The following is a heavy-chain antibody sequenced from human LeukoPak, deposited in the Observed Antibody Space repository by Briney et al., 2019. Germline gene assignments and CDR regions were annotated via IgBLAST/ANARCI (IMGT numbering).Heavy chain of an antibody. D-gene: IGHD2-2*01. CDR1: GFTFSSYS. V-gene: IGHV3-21*01. Sequence: PGGSLRLSCAASGFTFSSYSMNWVRQAPGKGLEWVSSISSSSSYIYYADSVKGRFTISRDNAKNSLYLQMNSLRAEDTAVYYCASEVVPAAMHRDYWGQGTLVTVSS. CDR2: ISSSSSYI. J-gene: IGHJ4*02. CDR3: ASEVVPAAMHRDY.